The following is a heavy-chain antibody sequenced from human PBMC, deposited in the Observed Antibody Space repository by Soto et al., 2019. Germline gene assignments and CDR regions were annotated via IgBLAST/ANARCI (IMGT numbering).Heavy chain of an antibody. D-gene: IGHD3-10*01. CDR1: GGSISSTDW. J-gene: IGHJ6*02. CDR2: IYHSGST. V-gene: IGHV4-4*02. Sequence: PSETLSLTCAVSGGSISSTDWWSWVRQPPGKGLEWIGEIYHSGSTNYNPSLKSRVTISVDKSKNQFSLKLTSVTAADTAVYYCARGRYYGSGSYSQYYYGMDVWGQGTTVTVSS. CDR3: ARGRYYGSGSYSQYYYGMDV.